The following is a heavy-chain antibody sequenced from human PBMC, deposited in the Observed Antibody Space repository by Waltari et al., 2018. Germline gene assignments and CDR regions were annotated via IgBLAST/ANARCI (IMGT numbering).Heavy chain of an antibody. Sequence: QLVESGGGSVQPGGSRRLSCAASGFTFSTSWMSWIRQAPEKGLEWVAIINLDGSETYYVDSVKGRFTISRDNARNSLYLQMNSLRVEDTAMYYCTRDVWKSCDIWGQGTTVTVPS. CDR2: INLDGSET. CDR3: TRDVWKSCDI. J-gene: IGHJ6*02. CDR1: GFTFSTSW. V-gene: IGHV3-7*01. D-gene: IGHD3-16*01.